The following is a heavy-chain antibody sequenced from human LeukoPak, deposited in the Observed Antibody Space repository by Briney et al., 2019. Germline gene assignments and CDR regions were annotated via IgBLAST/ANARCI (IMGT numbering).Heavy chain of an antibody. V-gene: IGHV4-30-4*01. J-gene: IGHJ6*02. CDR1: GGSISSGDYY. CDR2: IYYSGST. D-gene: IGHD4-17*01. CDR3: ARGYGDYDIYGMDV. Sequence: SQTLSLTCTVSGGSISSGDYYWSWIRQPPGKGLEWIGYIYYSGSTYYNPSLKSRVTISVDTSKNQFSLKLSSVTAADTAVYYCARGYGDYDIYGMDVWGQGTTVTVSS.